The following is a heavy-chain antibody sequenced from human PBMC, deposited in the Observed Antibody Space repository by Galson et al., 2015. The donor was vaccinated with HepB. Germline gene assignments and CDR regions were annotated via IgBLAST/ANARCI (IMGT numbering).Heavy chain of an antibody. CDR3: ARGTTVEGYYYYYMDV. CDR2: IIPILGIA. Sequence: SVKVSCKASGGTFSSYAISWVRQAPGQGLEWMGGIIPILGIANYAQKFQGRVTITADKSTSTAYMELSSLRSEDTAVYYCARGTTVEGYYYYYMDVWGKGTTVTVSS. J-gene: IGHJ6*03. V-gene: IGHV1-69*10. D-gene: IGHD4-23*01. CDR1: GGTFSSYA.